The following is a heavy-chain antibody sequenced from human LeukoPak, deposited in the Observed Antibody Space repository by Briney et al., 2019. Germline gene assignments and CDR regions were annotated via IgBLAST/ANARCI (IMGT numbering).Heavy chain of an antibody. J-gene: IGHJ4*02. D-gene: IGHD2-2*02. CDR3: ATGYRHDY. CDR2: ISANNGDT. V-gene: IGHV1-18*04. CDR1: GHTFTSYG. Sequence: GASVEVSCKTSGHTFTSYGISWVRQAPGQGLEWMAWISANNGDTNYAQKVQGRVVLSTDTSTNTAYMELRYLMFDDTAVYYCATGYRHDYWGQGTLVIVSS.